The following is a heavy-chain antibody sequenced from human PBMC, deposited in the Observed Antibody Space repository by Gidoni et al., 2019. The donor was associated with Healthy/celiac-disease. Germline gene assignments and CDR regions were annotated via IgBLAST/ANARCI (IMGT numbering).Heavy chain of an antibody. CDR1: GFTFRSYS. CDR2: ISRSSSTI. Sequence: EVQLVESGGGLVQPGGSLSLSCAASGFTFRSYSMNWVRQAPGKGLEWVSYISRSSSTIYYADYVKGRLTISRDNAKNSLYLQMNSLRDEETAVYYCARGGYCSGGSCYYYYYGMDVWGQGTTVTVSS. D-gene: IGHD2-15*01. CDR3: ARGGYCSGGSCYYYYYGMDV. V-gene: IGHV3-48*02. J-gene: IGHJ6*02.